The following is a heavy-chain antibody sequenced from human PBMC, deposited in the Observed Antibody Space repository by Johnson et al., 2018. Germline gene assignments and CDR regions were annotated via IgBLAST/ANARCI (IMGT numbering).Heavy chain of an antibody. CDR2: MNPNSGNT. V-gene: IGHV1-8*01. Sequence: QVQLVQSGAEVKKPGASVKVSCKASGYTFTSHDINWVRQATGQGLEWMGWMNPNSGNTGYAQKFQGRVTMTRNTSISTAYMELGSLRAEDTAVYYWARGRMGSTSSLFHHWGQGTPVTVSS. J-gene: IGHJ1*01. CDR1: GYTFTSHD. D-gene: IGHD2-2*01. CDR3: ARGRMGSTSSLFHH.